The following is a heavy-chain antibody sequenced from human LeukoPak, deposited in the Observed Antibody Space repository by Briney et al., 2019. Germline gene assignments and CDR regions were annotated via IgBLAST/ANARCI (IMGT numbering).Heavy chain of an antibody. V-gene: IGHV3-53*01. Sequence: GGSLRLSCAASGLTVSRHYMTWVRQAPGKGLEWLPVISTGGSTNYADSVKGRFTISRDSSKNTLFLQKNSLRADDTAVYYCARDDYYDSSGLDYWGQGTLVTVSS. CDR3: ARDDYYDSSGLDY. J-gene: IGHJ4*02. CDR1: GLTVSRHY. CDR2: ISTGGST. D-gene: IGHD3-22*01.